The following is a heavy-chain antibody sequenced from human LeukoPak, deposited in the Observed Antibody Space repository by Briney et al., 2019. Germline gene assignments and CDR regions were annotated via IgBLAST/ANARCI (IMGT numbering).Heavy chain of an antibody. J-gene: IGHJ4*02. CDR3: ARHVTSYYDSSGLLAETTFDY. CDR2: IYYSGST. CDR1: GGSLSSSSYY. D-gene: IGHD3-22*01. V-gene: IGHV4-39*01. Sequence: SETLSLTCTVSGGSLSSSSYYWGWIRQPPGKGLEWIGIIYYSGSTYYNPSLKSLVTISVDMSKNQFSLKLSSVTAADTAVYYCARHVTSYYDSSGLLAETTFDYWGKGTLVTVSS.